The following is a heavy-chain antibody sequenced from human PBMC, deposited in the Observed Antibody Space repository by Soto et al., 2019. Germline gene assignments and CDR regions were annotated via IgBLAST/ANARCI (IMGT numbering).Heavy chain of an antibody. CDR3: ARMAPAQYLDV. V-gene: IGHV1-18*01. J-gene: IGHJ6*03. D-gene: IGHD6-25*01. CDR1: GYTFTIYG. Sequence: ASVKVSCKASGYTFTIYGISWVRQAPGQGLEWMGWISAYNGNTNSAQKVQGRVTMTTDTSTTTVYMELRSLTSDDTAVYYCARMAPAQYLDVWGKGTTVTVSS. CDR2: ISAYNGNT.